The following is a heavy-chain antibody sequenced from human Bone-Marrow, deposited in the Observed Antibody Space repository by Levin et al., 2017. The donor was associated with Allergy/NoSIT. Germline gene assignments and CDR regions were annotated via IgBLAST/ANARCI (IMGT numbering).Heavy chain of an antibody. CDR3: ARLESRSSIY. Sequence: GESLKISCKASGSTFTSFDINWVRQAPGQGLEWVGWMNPNSGNTAYAQKFQGRVTMTRETSISTAYMELSSLRSEDTAISYCARLESRSSIYWGQGTLVTVSS. D-gene: IGHD6-6*01. CDR1: GSTFTSFD. CDR2: MNPNSGNT. J-gene: IGHJ4*02. V-gene: IGHV1-8*01.